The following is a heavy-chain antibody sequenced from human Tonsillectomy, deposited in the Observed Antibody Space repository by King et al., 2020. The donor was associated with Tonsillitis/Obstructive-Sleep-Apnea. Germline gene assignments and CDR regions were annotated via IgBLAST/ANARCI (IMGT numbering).Heavy chain of an antibody. D-gene: IGHD3-9*01. CDR3: ARRYFGGHYYYYMDV. V-gene: IGHV5-10-1*01. Sequence: QLVQSGAEVKKPGESLRISCKGSGYSFTSYWIDWVRQMPGKGLEWMATIDPSDSYTNYSPSFQGHVTISADKSITTAYLQWSSLKASDTAMYYCARRYFGGHYYYYMDVWGKGTTVTVSS. CDR1: GYSFTSYW. CDR2: IDPSDSYT. J-gene: IGHJ6*03.